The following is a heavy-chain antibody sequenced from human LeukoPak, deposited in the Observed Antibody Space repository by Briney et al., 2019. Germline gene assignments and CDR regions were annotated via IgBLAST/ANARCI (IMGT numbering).Heavy chain of an antibody. Sequence: GGSLRLSCAASGNYWMHWVRQVPGKGLVWVSHINSDGSWASYADSVKGRFTISKDNAKNTVYLQMNSLRAEDTAVYYCVSFYETYWGRGTLVTVSS. D-gene: IGHD2/OR15-2a*01. CDR1: GNYW. CDR3: VSFYETY. CDR2: INSDGSWA. J-gene: IGHJ4*02. V-gene: IGHV3-74*01.